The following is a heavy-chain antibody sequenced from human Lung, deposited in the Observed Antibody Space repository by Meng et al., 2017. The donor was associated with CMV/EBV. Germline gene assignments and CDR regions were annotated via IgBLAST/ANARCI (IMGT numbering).Heavy chain of an antibody. V-gene: IGHV3-30-3*01. J-gene: IGHJ4*02. CDR1: GFTFSRYA. CDR3: ARDGDYCTDGTCYFDY. CDR2: MSFDGGNI. Sequence: GGSXRLXCAASGFTFSRYAMHWVRQAQGKGLEWVALMSFDGGNIQYTDSLKGRFTISRDNSKNVLYLEMNSLRLEDTAVYYCARDGDYCTDGTCYFDYWGQGKXVTVSS. D-gene: IGHD2-8*01.